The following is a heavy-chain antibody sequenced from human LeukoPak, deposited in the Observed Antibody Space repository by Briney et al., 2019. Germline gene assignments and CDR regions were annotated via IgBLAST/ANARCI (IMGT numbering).Heavy chain of an antibody. CDR2: ISAYNGNT. J-gene: IGHJ5*02. V-gene: IGHV1-18*01. Sequence: ASVKVSCKASGYTFTSYGISWVRQAPGQGLEWMGWISAYNGNTNYAQKFQGRVTMTRNTSISTAYMELSSLRSEDTAVYYCARRVVGATVGENWFDPWGQGTLVTVSS. CDR1: GYTFTSYG. CDR3: ARRVVGATVGENWFDP. D-gene: IGHD1-26*01.